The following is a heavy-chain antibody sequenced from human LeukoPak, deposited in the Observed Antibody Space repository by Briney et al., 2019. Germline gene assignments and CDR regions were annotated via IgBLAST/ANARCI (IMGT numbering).Heavy chain of an antibody. CDR2: ISGSGGST. CDR3: ATAHIWFGESTDY. CDR1: GFTFSSYA. Sequence: GGSLRLSCAASGFTFSSYAMSWVRQAPGKGLEWVSAISGSGGSTYYAHSVKGRFTISRDNSKSTLCLHMKSLRAEDTAVYYCATAHIWFGESTDYWGQGTLVTVCS. D-gene: IGHD3-10*01. V-gene: IGHV3-23*01. J-gene: IGHJ4*02.